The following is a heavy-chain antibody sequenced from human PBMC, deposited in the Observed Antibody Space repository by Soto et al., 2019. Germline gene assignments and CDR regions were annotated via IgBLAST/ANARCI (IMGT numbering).Heavy chain of an antibody. CDR1: GFSLSNARMG. Sequence: SGPTLVNPTETLTLTCTVSGFSLSNARMGVSWIRQPPGKALEWLAHIFSNDEKSYSTSLKSRLTISKDTSKSQVVLTMTNMDPVDTATYYCARIRQYSSSWYPDYWGQGTLVTVSS. J-gene: IGHJ4*02. CDR2: IFSNDEK. V-gene: IGHV2-26*01. D-gene: IGHD6-13*01. CDR3: ARIRQYSSSWYPDY.